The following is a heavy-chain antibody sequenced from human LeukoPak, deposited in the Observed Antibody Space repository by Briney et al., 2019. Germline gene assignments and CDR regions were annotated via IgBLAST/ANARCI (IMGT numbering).Heavy chain of an antibody. V-gene: IGHV4-34*01. Sequence: SETLSLTCAVYGGSFSGYYWSWIRQPPGKGLEWIGEINHSGSTNYNPSLKSRVTISVDTSKNQFSLKLSSVTAADTAVYYCATRGDYYDSSGYYSYDAFDIWGQGTMVTVSS. D-gene: IGHD3-22*01. CDR1: GGSFSGYY. J-gene: IGHJ3*02. CDR2: INHSGST. CDR3: ATRGDYYDSSGYYSYDAFDI.